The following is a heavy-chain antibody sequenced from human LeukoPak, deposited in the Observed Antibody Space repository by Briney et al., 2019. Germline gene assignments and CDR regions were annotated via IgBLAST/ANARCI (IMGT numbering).Heavy chain of an antibody. V-gene: IGHV1-8*03. CDR2: MNPNSGNT. CDR3: ARNPYYYGSGSYYNVNWFDP. D-gene: IGHD3-10*01. CDR1: GYTFTSYD. J-gene: IGHJ5*02. Sequence: ASVKVSCKASGYTFTSYDINWVRQATGQGLEWMGLMNPNSGNTGYAQKFQGRVTITRNNSISQDYMELSSLRSEDTAVYYCARNPYYYGSGSYYNVNWFDPWGQGTVVTVSS.